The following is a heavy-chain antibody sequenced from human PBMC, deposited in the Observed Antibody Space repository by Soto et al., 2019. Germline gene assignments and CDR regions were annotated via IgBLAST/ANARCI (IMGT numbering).Heavy chain of an antibody. V-gene: IGHV4-31*03. CDR3: AGSADILTGYYNTGVDY. CDR2: IYYSGST. J-gene: IGHJ4*02. CDR1: GGSISSGGYY. D-gene: IGHD3-9*01. Sequence: SETLSLTCTVSGGSISSGGYYWSWIRQHPGKGLEWIGYIYYSGSTYYNPSLKSRVTISVDTSKNQFSLKLSSVTAADTAVYYCAGSADILTGYYNTGVDYWGQGTLVTVSS.